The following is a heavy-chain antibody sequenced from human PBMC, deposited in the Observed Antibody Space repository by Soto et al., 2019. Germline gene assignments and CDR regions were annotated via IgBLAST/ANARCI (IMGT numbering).Heavy chain of an antibody. CDR3: ARGLVASANFDY. Sequence: QVQLVQSGAEVKKPGASVKVSCQASGYTFTSHGITWVRQAPGQGLEWMGWISTFNGKTYCPEKFQDRFTMSTDTSTHTVCMELRSLRSDDTAVYYCARGLVASANFDYWGQGTLVTVSS. CDR1: GYTFTSHG. CDR2: ISTFNGKT. J-gene: IGHJ4*02. V-gene: IGHV1-18*01. D-gene: IGHD2-15*01.